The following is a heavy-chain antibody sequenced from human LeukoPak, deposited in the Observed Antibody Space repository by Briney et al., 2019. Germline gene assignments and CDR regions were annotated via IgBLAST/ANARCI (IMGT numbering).Heavy chain of an antibody. D-gene: IGHD2-2*01. Sequence: PGGSLRLSCAASGFTFSSYAMTWVRQAPGKGLEWVSGISESGHSTNYADSVKGRCTMSRDNSKNTLYLQMNSLRAEDTAVYYCAKHASITGRSEAYDYWGQGTLVTVSS. CDR3: AKHASITGRSEAYDY. J-gene: IGHJ4*02. CDR2: ISESGHST. V-gene: IGHV3-23*01. CDR1: GFTFSSYA.